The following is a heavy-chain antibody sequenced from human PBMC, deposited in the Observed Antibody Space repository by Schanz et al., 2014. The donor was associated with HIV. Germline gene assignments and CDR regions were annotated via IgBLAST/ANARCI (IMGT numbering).Heavy chain of an antibody. Sequence: QVQLVQSGAEVKKPGASVKVSCKASGYTFNSYGIVWVRQAPGQGLEWMGGIIPIFGTTNYAQKFQGRVTVTADESTSTVYMELHSLRSDDTAIYYCSTAGGSGARRYSGVFEDWGQGTLVSVSS. CDR3: STAGGSGARRYSGVFED. V-gene: IGHV1-69*13. J-gene: IGHJ4*02. CDR1: GYTFNSYG. D-gene: IGHD3-9*01. CDR2: IIPIFGTT.